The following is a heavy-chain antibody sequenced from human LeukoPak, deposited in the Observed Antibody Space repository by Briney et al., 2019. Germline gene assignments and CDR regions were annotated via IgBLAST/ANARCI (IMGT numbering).Heavy chain of an antibody. V-gene: IGHV4-59*08. CDR3: ARSRSSWELYYFDY. J-gene: IGHJ4*02. CDR2: IYYSGST. CDR1: GGSISSYY. D-gene: IGHD6-13*01. Sequence: SETLSLTCTVSGGSISSYYWSWIRQPPGKGLEWMGYIYYSGSTNYNPSLKSRVTISVDTSKNQFSLKLSSVTAADTAVYYCARSRSSWELYYFDYWGQGTLVTVSS.